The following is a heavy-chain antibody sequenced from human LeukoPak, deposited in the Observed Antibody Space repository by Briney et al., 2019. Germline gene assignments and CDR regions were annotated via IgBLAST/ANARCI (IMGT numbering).Heavy chain of an antibody. CDR2: ISSSGSTI. CDR1: GFTFSSYE. V-gene: IGHV3-48*03. CDR3: ARDQSGWWTTLYYYHGMDV. J-gene: IGHJ6*02. D-gene: IGHD6-19*01. Sequence: GGSLRLSCAASGFTFSSYEMNWVRQAPGKGLEWVSYISSSGSTIYYADSVKGRFTISRDNAKNSLYLQMNSLRAEDTAVYYCARDQSGWWTTLYYYHGMDVWGQGTTVTVSS.